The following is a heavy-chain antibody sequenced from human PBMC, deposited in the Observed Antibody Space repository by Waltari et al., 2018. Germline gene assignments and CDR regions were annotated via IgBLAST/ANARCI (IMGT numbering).Heavy chain of an antibody. CDR3: MCFGESFDH. Sequence: QVQLVESGGGVAQPGRSLRLSCAASGFPFSSYGMHWVRQAPGKGLEWVAVIWYDGSNKSYADSVKGRFTISRDNSKNTLYLQMNSLRAEDTAVYYCMCFGESFDHWGQGILVTVSS. D-gene: IGHD3-10*01. V-gene: IGHV3-33*01. CDR2: IWYDGSNK. J-gene: IGHJ4*02. CDR1: GFPFSSYG.